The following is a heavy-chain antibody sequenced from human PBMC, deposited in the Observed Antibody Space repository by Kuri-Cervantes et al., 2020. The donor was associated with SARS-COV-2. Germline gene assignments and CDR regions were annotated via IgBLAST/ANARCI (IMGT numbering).Heavy chain of an antibody. D-gene: IGHD3-9*01. CDR2: ISSSSSTI. Sequence: GESLKISCAASGFTFSSYSMNWVRQAPGKGLEWVSYISSSSSTIYYADSVKGRFTISRDNAKNSLYLQMNSLRDEDTAVYYCARGSEAGYYYLDYWGQGTLVTVSS. CDR3: ARGSEAGYYYLDY. V-gene: IGHV3-48*02. CDR1: GFTFSSYS. J-gene: IGHJ4*02.